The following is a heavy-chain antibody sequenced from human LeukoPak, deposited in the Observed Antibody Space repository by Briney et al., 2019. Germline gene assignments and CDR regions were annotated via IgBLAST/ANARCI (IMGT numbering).Heavy chain of an antibody. J-gene: IGHJ4*02. CDR3: AKDLYYYDRSGYGSDY. Sequence: GGSLRLSCAASGFTFSSYAMHWVRQAPGKGLEYVSAISSNGGSTYYANSVKGRFTISRDNSKNTLYLQMNSLRAEDSAVYYCAKDLYYYDRSGYGSDYWGQGILVTVSS. V-gene: IGHV3-64*01. CDR1: GFTFSSYA. CDR2: ISSNGGST. D-gene: IGHD3-22*01.